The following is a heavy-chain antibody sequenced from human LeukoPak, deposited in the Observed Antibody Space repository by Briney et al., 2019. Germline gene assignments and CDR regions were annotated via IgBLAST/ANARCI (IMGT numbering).Heavy chain of an antibody. D-gene: IGHD3-16*01. CDR3: ARVNTQGVPSP. J-gene: IGHJ5*02. V-gene: IGHV4-59*08. CDR1: GGSISSYY. CDR2: IYYSGST. Sequence: SETLSLTCTVSGGSISSYYWSWIRQPPGKGLEWIGYIYYSGSTNYNPSLKSRVTISVDTSKNQFSLKLSSVTAADAALYYCARVNTQGVPSPWGQGILATVSS.